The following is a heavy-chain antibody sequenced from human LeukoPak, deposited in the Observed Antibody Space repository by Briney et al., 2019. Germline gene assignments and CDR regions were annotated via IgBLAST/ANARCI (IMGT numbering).Heavy chain of an antibody. V-gene: IGHV4-4*09. CDR2: IYTSGST. D-gene: IGHD3-10*01. J-gene: IGHJ6*03. Sequence: SETLSLTCTVSGGSISSYYWSWIRQPPGKGLEWIWYIYTSGSTNYNPSLKSRVTISVDTSKNQFSLKLSSVTAADTAVYYCARQAGSLDYYYMDVWGKGTTVTVSS. CDR3: ARQAGSLDYYYMDV. CDR1: GGSISSYY.